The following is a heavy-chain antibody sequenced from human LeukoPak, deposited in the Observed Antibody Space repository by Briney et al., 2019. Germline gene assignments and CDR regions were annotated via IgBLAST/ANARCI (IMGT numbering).Heavy chain of an antibody. CDR2: IYHSGST. J-gene: IGHJ5*02. D-gene: IGHD4-17*01. CDR3: ARDRGSYGDYPNWFDP. Sequence: SETLSLTCAVSGYSISSSNWWGWIRQPPGKGLEWIGYIYHSGSTYYNPSLKSRVTISVDRSKNQFSLKLSSVTAADTAVYYCARDRGSYGDYPNWFDPWGQGTLVTVSS. V-gene: IGHV4-28*03. CDR1: GYSISSSNW.